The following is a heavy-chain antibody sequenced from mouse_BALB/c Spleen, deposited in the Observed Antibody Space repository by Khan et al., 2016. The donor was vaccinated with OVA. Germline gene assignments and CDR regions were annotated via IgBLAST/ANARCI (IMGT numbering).Heavy chain of an antibody. J-gene: IGHJ4*01. CDR3: ARVGFAGTMDS. Sequence: LVESGPELKKPGEPVKISCKASGYTFTKYGMNWAKQAPGKGLKWMGWINTYTGEPTYADDFKGRFAFSLETSASTAYLQINNLKNEDTATYFCARVGFAGTMDSWGQGTSVTVSP. CDR1: GYTFTKYG. V-gene: IGHV9-3-1*01. CDR2: INTYTGEP.